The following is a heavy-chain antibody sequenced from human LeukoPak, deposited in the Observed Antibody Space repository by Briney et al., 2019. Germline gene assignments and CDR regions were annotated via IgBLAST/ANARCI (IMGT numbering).Heavy chain of an antibody. CDR3: AKDRSQYYDSGLGY. D-gene: IGHD3-22*01. V-gene: IGHV3-30*02. CDR1: RCTFSSYG. J-gene: IGHJ4*02. CDR2: IRYDGSNK. Sequence: GGSLRLCCAASRCTFSSYGMHWVRQAPGKGLEWVAFIRYDGSNKYYADSVKGRFTISRDNSKNTLYLQMNSLRAEDTAVYYCAKDRSQYYDSGLGYWGQGTLVTVSS.